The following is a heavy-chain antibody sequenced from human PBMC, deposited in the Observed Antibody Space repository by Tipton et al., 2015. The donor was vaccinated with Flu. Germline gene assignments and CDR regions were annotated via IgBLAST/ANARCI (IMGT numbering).Heavy chain of an antibody. CDR3: SRSTYYYGSGTSDY. D-gene: IGHD3-10*01. V-gene: IGHV4-38-2*02. CDR1: GDSIRSGYY. J-gene: IGHJ4*02. Sequence: TLSLTCTVSGDSIRSGYYWGWIRQPPGKGLEWIGSVSHSGNTYYEPSLKSRVTISLDTFQNHFSLKLISVTAADTAVYYCSRSTYYYGSGTSDYWGQGTLVTVSS. CDR2: VSHSGNT.